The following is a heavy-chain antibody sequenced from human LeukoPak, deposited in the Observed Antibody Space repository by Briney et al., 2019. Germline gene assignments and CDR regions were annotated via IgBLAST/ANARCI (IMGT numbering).Heavy chain of an antibody. CDR2: ISPNSGST. J-gene: IGHJ4*02. Sequence: ASVKVSCKASGYTFTGYYMHWVRQAPGQGLEWMGWISPNSGSTNYAQKFQGRVTMTRDTSISTAYMELSRLRSDDTAVYCCARSLESYGDYEYFDYWGQGTLVTVSS. CDR1: GYTFTGYY. D-gene: IGHD4-17*01. V-gene: IGHV1-2*02. CDR3: ARSLESYGDYEYFDY.